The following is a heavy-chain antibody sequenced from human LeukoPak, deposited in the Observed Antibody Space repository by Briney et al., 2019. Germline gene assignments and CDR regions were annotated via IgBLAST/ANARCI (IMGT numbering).Heavy chain of an antibody. V-gene: IGHV1-2*02. J-gene: IGHJ6*03. Sequence: ASVKVSCKASGYIFTGYYMHWVRQAPGQGLEWMGWINANSGGTKYAQKFQGRVTMTRDTSISTAYMELSSLRSDDTAVYYCARDLSSASYYMDVWGKGTTATVSS. D-gene: IGHD6-19*01. CDR3: ARDLSSASYYMDV. CDR1: GYIFTGYY. CDR2: INANSGGT.